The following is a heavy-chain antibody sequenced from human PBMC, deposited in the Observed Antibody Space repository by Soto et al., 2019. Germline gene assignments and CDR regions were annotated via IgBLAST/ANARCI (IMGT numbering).Heavy chain of an antibody. V-gene: IGHV3-33*01. CDR1: GFTFSSYG. D-gene: IGHD3-3*01. J-gene: IGHJ6*02. CDR3: ARIPNEYYDFWSGYYGPSSRGIYYGMDL. CDR2: IWYDGSNK. Sequence: PGGSLRLSCAASGFTFSSYGMHWVRQAPGKGLEWVAVIWYDGSNKYYADSVKGRFTISRDNSKNTLYLQMNSLRAEDTAVYYCARIPNEYYDFWSGYYGPSSRGIYYGMDLWGQGTTVTVSS.